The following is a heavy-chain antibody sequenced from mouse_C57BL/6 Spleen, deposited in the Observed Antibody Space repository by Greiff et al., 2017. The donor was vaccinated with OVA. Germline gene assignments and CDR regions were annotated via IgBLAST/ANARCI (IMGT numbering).Heavy chain of an antibody. Sequence: QVQLQQSGAELARPGASVKLSCKASGYTFTSYGISWVKQRTGQGLEWIGEIYPRSGNTYYNEKFKGKATLTADKSSSTAYMELRSLTSEDSAVYFGARSSGSSPNWYFEGWGTGTTVTVSS. CDR2: IYPRSGNT. CDR1: GYTFTSYG. D-gene: IGHD1-1*01. J-gene: IGHJ1*03. V-gene: IGHV1-81*01. CDR3: ARSSGSSPNWYFEG.